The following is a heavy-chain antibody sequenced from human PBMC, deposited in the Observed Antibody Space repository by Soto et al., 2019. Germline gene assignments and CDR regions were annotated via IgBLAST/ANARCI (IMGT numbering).Heavy chain of an antibody. CDR3: AKDPSVSYLGRVYFDY. V-gene: IGHV3-23*01. D-gene: IGHD1-26*01. J-gene: IGHJ4*02. CDR2: VSGSGGST. Sequence: EVQLLESGGGLVQPGGSLRLSCAASGFTFSSCAMSWVRQAPGKGLEWVSAVSGSGGSTYYADSVKGRFTISRDSSRNTLYLQTNSLRAEDTAVYYCAKDPSVSYLGRVYFDYWGQGTLVTVSS. CDR1: GFTFSSCA.